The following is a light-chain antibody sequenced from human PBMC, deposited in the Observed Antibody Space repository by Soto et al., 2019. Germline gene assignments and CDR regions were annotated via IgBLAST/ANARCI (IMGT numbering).Light chain of an antibody. Sequence: EIVMTPSPATLSVSPGERATLSCRASQSVSSNLAWYQQKPGQAPRLLIYGASTRATGIPARFSGSGPGTEFTLTISSLQSEDFAVYYCQQYNKWPRTFGQGTKVEIK. CDR3: QQYNKWPRT. V-gene: IGKV3-15*01. J-gene: IGKJ1*01. CDR1: QSVSSN. CDR2: GAS.